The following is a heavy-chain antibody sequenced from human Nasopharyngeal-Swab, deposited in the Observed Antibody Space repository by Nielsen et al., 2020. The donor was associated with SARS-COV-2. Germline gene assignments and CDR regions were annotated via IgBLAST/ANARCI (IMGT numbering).Heavy chain of an antibody. D-gene: IGHD6-19*01. J-gene: IGHJ4*02. V-gene: IGHV5-51*01. CDR2: IYPGDSDT. CDR3: ARSPGRSGWYNYFDY. Sequence: GESLKISCKCSGYSFTSYWIGWVRQMPGKGLEWMGIIYPGDSDTRYSPSFQGQVTISADKSISTAYLQWSSLKASDTAMYYCARSPGRSGWYNYFDYWGQGTLVTVSS. CDR1: GYSFTSYW.